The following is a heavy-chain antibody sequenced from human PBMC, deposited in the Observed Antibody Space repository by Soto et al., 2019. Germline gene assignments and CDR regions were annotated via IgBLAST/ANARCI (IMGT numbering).Heavy chain of an antibody. CDR1: GFTFSSYA. V-gene: IGHV3-23*01. Sequence: EVQLLESGGGLVQPGGSLRLSCAASGFTFSSYAMSWVRQAPGKGLEWVSAISGSGGSTYYADSVKGRFTISRDNSKNTLYLQMNSLRAEDTAVYYCAKGWGRYCSGGSCVLPDWSQGTLVTVSS. J-gene: IGHJ4*02. D-gene: IGHD2-15*01. CDR3: AKGWGRYCSGGSCVLPD. CDR2: ISGSGGST.